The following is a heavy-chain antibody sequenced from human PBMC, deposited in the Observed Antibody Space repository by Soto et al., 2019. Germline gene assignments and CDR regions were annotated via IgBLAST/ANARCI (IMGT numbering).Heavy chain of an antibody. CDR2: ISYDGSNK. Sequence: GRPLRYPRRAFELTFGNFAVHRVRQAPGKGLEWVAVISYDGSNKYYADSVKGRFTISRDNSKNTLYLQMNSLRAEDTAVYYCARGWDSGYYFDYLGQGTLVTGS. D-gene: IGHD1-26*01. J-gene: IGHJ4*02. CDR1: ELTFGNFA. V-gene: IGHV3-30-3*01. CDR3: ARGWDSGYYFDY.